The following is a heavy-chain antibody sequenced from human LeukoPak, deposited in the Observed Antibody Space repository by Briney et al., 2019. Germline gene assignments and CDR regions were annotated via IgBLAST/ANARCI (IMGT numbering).Heavy chain of an antibody. V-gene: IGHV4-59*11. J-gene: IGHJ4*02. D-gene: IGHD5-18*01. Sequence: SETLSLTCAVSGGSISSHYWSWISQPPGKGLEWIAYMFDSVNTKDNPSLQSRLTLSADTSKNQFSLRLSSVTDADTAVYYCATIKRGSIFGYFDFWGQGIKVTVSS. CDR1: GGSISSHY. CDR3: ATIKRGSIFGYFDF. CDR2: MFDSVNT.